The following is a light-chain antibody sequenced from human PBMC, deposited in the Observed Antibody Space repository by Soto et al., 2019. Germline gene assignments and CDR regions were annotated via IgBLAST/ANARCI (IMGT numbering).Light chain of an antibody. CDR2: STN. V-gene: IGLV7-43*01. CDR3: LLFYSGVQV. Sequence: QTVVTQEPSLTVSPGGTVTLTCASSTGAVTSDNYPNWFQQKPGQAPRALIYSTNTKQFWTPARFSGSLLGDKAALTLSGAQPEDEADYYCLLFYSGVQVFGGGTKLTVL. CDR1: TGAVTSDNY. J-gene: IGLJ2*01.